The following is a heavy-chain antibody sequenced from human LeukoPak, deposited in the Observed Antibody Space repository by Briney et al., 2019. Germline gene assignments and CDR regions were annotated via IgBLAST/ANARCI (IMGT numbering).Heavy chain of an antibody. J-gene: IGHJ4*02. Sequence: SGGSLRLSCAASGFTFNRNNMNWVRQAPGKELEWVSYISSTSITMYYADSVKGRFTISRDNAKNSLYLQMNSLRADDTAVYYCARETILAVAGDFWGQGTLVTVSS. V-gene: IGHV3-48*01. D-gene: IGHD6-19*01. CDR2: ISSTSITM. CDR3: ARETILAVAGDF. CDR1: GFTFNRNN.